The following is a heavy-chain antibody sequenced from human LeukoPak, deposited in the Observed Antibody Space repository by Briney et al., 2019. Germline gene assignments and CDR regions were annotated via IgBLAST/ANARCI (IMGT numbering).Heavy chain of an antibody. CDR3: ARDSYSSSWGNWFDP. D-gene: IGHD6-13*01. J-gene: IGHJ5*02. CDR1: GYTFTSYG. CDR2: ISAYNGNT. V-gene: IGHV1-18*01. Sequence: ASVKVSCKASGYTFTSYGISWVRQAPGQGLEWMGWISAYNGNTNYAQKLQGRVTMTTDTSTSTAYMELRSLRSDDTAVYYCARDSYSSSWGNWFDPWGQGTLVTVSS.